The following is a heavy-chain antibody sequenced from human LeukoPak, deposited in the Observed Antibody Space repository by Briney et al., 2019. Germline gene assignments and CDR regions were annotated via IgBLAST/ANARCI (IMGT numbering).Heavy chain of an antibody. Sequence: SGPTLVKPTPTLTLTCTFSGFSLSTSGVGVGWIRQPPGRALEWLGIIYWDDDKSYSPSLKSRLSITKDTSKNQVVLTVTNMDPLDTGTYYCAHRNWDYWGQGTLVTVSS. CDR2: IYWDDDK. CDR1: GFSLSTSGVG. CDR3: AHRNWDY. V-gene: IGHV2-5*02. J-gene: IGHJ4*02. D-gene: IGHD1-1*01.